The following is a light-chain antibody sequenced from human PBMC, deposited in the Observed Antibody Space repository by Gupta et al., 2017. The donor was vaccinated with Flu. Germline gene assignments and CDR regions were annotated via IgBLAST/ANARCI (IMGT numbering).Light chain of an antibody. V-gene: IGLV3-21*03. CDR1: NIGSKS. CDR2: DDR. Sequence: SYVRTQQPSVSVAPGKTARITCGGNNIGSKSVHWYQQKPDQAPVLLVYDDRHRPSGTPARFSGSNSATTATLTTSRVEAGDEADYYCQVSDRSSDPWVFGGGTKLTVL. J-gene: IGLJ3*02. CDR3: QVSDRSSDPWV.